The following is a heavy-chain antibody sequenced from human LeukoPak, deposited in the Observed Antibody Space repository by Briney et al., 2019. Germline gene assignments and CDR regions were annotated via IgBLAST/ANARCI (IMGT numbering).Heavy chain of an antibody. V-gene: IGHV4-59*01. J-gene: IGHJ6*04. CDR3: ARYCSSTSCYLNGMDV. CDR1: GGSISSYY. CDR2: IYYSGST. Sequence: SETLSLTCTVSGGSISSYYWSWIRQPPGKGLEWIGYIYYSGSTYDNPSLKSRVTISVDTSKNQFSLKLSSVTAADTAVYYCARYCSSTSCYLNGMDVWGKGTTVTVSS. D-gene: IGHD2-2*01.